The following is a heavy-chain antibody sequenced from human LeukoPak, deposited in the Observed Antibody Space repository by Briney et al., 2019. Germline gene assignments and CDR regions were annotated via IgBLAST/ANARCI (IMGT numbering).Heavy chain of an antibody. Sequence: ASVKVSCKASGYTFTSYGISWVRQAPGQGLEWMGWISAYNGNTNYAQKLQGRVTMTTDTSTSTAYMELRSLRSDDTAVYYCARERRRSYSSSGTDAFDIWGQGTMVTVSS. CDR3: ARERRRSYSSSGTDAFDI. D-gene: IGHD6-13*01. V-gene: IGHV1-18*01. CDR1: GYTFTSYG. J-gene: IGHJ3*02. CDR2: ISAYNGNT.